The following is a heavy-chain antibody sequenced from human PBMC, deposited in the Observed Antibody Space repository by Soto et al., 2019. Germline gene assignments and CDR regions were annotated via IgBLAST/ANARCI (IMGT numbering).Heavy chain of an antibody. CDR2: IWYDGNNK. Sequence: QVQLVESGGGVFQPGRSLRLSCAASGFTFSSYGMHWVRQAPGKGLEWVAIIWYDGNNKYYADSVKGRFTISRDNSKSTLYLQMNSLRAEDTAVYYCARDRPYGDYCVGDYWGQGTLVTGSS. CDR1: GFTFSSYG. D-gene: IGHD4-17*01. J-gene: IGHJ4*02. V-gene: IGHV3-33*01. CDR3: ARDRPYGDYCVGDY.